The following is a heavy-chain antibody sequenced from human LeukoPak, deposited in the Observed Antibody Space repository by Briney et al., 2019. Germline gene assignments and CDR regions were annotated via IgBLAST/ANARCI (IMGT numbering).Heavy chain of an antibody. CDR2: IYSGGST. CDR1: GITVSSNY. CDR3: ARGTMITYYYGMDV. J-gene: IGHJ6*02. Sequence: PGGSLRLSCAASGITVSSNYMSWVRQAPGKGLEWVSIIYSGGSTYYADSVKGRFTISRDNSKNTLYLQMNSLRAEDTAVYYCARGTMITYYYGMDVWGQGTTVTVSS. D-gene: IGHD3-16*01. V-gene: IGHV3-53*01.